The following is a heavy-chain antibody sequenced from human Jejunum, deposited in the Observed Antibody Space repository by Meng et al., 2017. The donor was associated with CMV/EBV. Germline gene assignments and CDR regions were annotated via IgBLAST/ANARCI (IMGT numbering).Heavy chain of an antibody. J-gene: IGHJ4*02. Sequence: VSTKAYYWGWIRQPPGKGLEWIGTVYYSGSTYYNPSLKSRVAISVDTSQNQLSLSLHSVTAADTAQYYCAGILKDWLSQRGSHIDFWGQGTLVTVSS. CDR3: AGILKDWLSQRGSHIDF. CDR1: VSTKAYY. D-gene: IGHD3/OR15-3a*01. CDR2: VYYSGST. V-gene: IGHV4-39*07.